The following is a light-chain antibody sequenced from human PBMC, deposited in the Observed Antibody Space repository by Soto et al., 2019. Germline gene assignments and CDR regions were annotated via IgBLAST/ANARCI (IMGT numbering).Light chain of an antibody. CDR1: QSVSSNY. CDR3: QQYSSSGT. Sequence: EIVLTQSPGTLSLSPGERATLSCRARQSVSSNYLAWYQQKPGQAPRLLIYGASNRATGIPDRFNGRWSGTDFTLTISILEPEDFAVYYCQQYSSSGTFGQGTKVDIK. V-gene: IGKV3-20*01. J-gene: IGKJ1*01. CDR2: GAS.